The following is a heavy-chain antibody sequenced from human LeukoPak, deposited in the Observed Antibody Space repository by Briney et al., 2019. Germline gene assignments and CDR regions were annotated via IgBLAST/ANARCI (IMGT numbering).Heavy chain of an antibody. CDR1: GFTFDDYA. V-gene: IGHV3-9*01. CDR2: ISWNSGSI. Sequence: QSGGSLRLSCAASGFTFDDYAMHWVRQAPGKGLEWVSGISWNSGSIGYADSVKGRFTTSRDNAKNSLYLQMNSLRAEDTALYYCAKDQYYYDSSGSDYWGQGTLVTVSS. CDR3: AKDQYYYDSSGSDY. J-gene: IGHJ4*02. D-gene: IGHD3-22*01.